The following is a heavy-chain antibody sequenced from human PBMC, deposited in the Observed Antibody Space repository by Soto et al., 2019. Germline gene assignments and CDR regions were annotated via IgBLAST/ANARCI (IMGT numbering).Heavy chain of an antibody. CDR2: IYPSGTT. D-gene: IGHD2-21*02. CDR3: ARGSYCGSDCYFGV. J-gene: IGHJ4*02. CDR1: GGSISNFY. V-gene: IGHV4-4*07. Sequence: QVHLQESGPGLVEPSETLSLTCTVFGGSISNFYWSWVRQPAGKGLEWIGRIYPSGTTNYNPSLKSRVTMSVDTSENQLSLKLTSVTAADTAVYYCARGSYCGSDCYFGVWGQGTLVTVSS.